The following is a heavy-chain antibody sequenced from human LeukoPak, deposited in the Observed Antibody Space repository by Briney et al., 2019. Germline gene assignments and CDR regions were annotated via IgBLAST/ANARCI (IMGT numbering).Heavy chain of an antibody. CDR2: MNPNSGNT. D-gene: IGHD2-21*02. Sequence: GASVKVSCKASGYTFTSYDINWVRQATGQGLEWMGWMNPNSGNTGYAQKFQGRVTMTRNTSISTAYMELSSLRSEDTAVYYCARDRRPLGYCGGDCYLAYYGMDVWGQGTTVTVSS. J-gene: IGHJ6*02. V-gene: IGHV1-8*01. CDR3: ARDRRPLGYCGGDCYLAYYGMDV. CDR1: GYTFTSYD.